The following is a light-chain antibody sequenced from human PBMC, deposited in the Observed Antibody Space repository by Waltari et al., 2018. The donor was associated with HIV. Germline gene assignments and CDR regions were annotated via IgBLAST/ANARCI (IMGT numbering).Light chain of an antibody. CDR2: GNT. V-gene: IGLV1-40*01. Sequence: QSVLTQPPSVSGAPGQRVTFSCTGSSSNIGAGYDVHWYQQLPGTAPKLLIYGNTNRPSGVPDRFSVSKSGTSASLAITGLQAEDEADYYCQSYDSSLSGSWVFGGGTKLTVL. J-gene: IGLJ3*02. CDR3: QSYDSSLSGSWV. CDR1: SSNIGAGYD.